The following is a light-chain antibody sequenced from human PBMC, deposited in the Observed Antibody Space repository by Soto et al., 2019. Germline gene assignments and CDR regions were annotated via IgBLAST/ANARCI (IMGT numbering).Light chain of an antibody. CDR2: EVS. V-gene: IGLV2-8*01. CDR3: SSYAGSNNVV. CDR1: SSDVGGYSY. Sequence: QSVLTQPPSASGSPGQSVTISCTGTSSDVGGYSYVSWYQQHPGKAPKLMIYEVSKRPSGVSDRFSGSKSGNTASLTVSGLQAEDEADYYCSSYAGSNNVVFGGGTKLTVL. J-gene: IGLJ2*01.